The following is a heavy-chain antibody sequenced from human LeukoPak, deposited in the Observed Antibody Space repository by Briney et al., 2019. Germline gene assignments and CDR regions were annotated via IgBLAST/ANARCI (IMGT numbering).Heavy chain of an antibody. CDR2: SNPNSGFT. Sequence: ASGKVSCKASGYSFIDHYIHWVRQAPGQGLEWKGWSNPNSGFTDYAQKFQGRVTLTRDTSISTAYMELSRLTFDDTAVYYCARDGAFDIWGQGTMVTVSS. CDR3: ARDGAFDI. CDR1: GYSFIDHY. J-gene: IGHJ3*02. V-gene: IGHV1-2*02.